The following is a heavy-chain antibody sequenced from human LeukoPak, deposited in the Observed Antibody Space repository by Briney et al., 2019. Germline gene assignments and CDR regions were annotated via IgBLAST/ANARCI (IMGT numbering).Heavy chain of an antibody. D-gene: IGHD2-15*01. J-gene: IGHJ4*02. CDR3: ARTGQYCSGGTCYSGQFDF. V-gene: IGHV3-66*01. CDR1: GFTVSSNY. Sequence: GGSLRLSCAASGFTVSSNYMSWVRQAPEKGLEWVSVIYSGGSTYYADSVKGRFTISRDNSKNSLYLQMNSLRAEDTAVYYCARTGQYCSGGTCYSGQFDFWGQGTLVTVSS. CDR2: IYSGGST.